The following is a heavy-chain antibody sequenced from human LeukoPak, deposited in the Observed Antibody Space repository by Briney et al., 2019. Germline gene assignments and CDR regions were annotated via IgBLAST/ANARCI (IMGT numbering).Heavy chain of an antibody. J-gene: IGHJ4*02. V-gene: IGHV3-7*01. CDR2: IKQDGSEK. CDR1: GFTFISYW. D-gene: IGHD6-19*01. Sequence: PGGSLRLSCAASGFTFISYWMSWVRQAPGKGLEWVANIKQDGSEKYYVDSVKGRFTISRDNAKNSLYLQMNNLRAEDTAVYYCARDLGSGDYFDYWGQGTLVTVSS. CDR3: ARDLGSGDYFDY.